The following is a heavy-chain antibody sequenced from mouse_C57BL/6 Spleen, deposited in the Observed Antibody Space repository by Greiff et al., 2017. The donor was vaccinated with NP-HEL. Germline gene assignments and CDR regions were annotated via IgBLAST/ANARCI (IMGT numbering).Heavy chain of an antibody. V-gene: IGHV1-20*01. CDR3: ARWGYSNSYAMDY. D-gene: IGHD2-5*01. Sequence: VQLKQSGPELVKPGDSVKISCKASGYSFTGYFMNWVMQSHGKSLEWIGRINPYNGDTFYNQKFKGKATLTVDKSSSTAHMELRSLTSEDSAVYYCARWGYSNSYAMDYWGQGTSVTVSS. CDR1: GYSFTGYF. CDR2: INPYNGDT. J-gene: IGHJ4*01.